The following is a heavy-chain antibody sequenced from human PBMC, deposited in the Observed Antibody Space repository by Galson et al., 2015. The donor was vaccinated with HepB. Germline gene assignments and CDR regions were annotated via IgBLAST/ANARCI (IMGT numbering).Heavy chain of an antibody. V-gene: IGHV4-30-2*01. CDR1: GGSISSGGYS. Sequence: TLSLTCAVSGGSISSGGYSWSWIRQPPGKGLEWIGYIYHSGSTYYNPSLKSRVTISVDRSKNQFSLKLSSVTAADTAVYYCARESGYSYGYFQHWGQGTLVTVSS. D-gene: IGHD5-18*01. CDR2: IYHSGST. J-gene: IGHJ1*01. CDR3: ARESGYSYGYFQH.